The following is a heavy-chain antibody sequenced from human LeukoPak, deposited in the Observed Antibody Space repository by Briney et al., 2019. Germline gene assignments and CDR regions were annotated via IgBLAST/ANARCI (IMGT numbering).Heavy chain of an antibody. Sequence: ASVKVSCKASGYTFTSYYMHWVRQAPDQGLEWMGIINPSGGSTSYAQKFQGRVTMTRDTSTSTVYMELSSLRSEDTAVYYCAAAVAGNLHFDYWGQGTLVTVSS. D-gene: IGHD6-19*01. J-gene: IGHJ4*02. V-gene: IGHV1-46*01. CDR3: AAAVAGNLHFDY. CDR1: GYTFTSYY. CDR2: INPSGGST.